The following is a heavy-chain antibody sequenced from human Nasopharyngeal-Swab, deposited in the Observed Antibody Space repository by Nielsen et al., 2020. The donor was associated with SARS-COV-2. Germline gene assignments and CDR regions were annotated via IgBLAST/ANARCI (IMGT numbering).Heavy chain of an antibody. CDR1: GFTFSDYY. J-gene: IGHJ5*02. Sequence: LTCAASGFTFSDYYMSWIRHAPGKGLEWVSYISSSGSTIYYADSVKGRFTISRDNAKNSLYLQMNSLRAEDTAVYYCARRQRITMVRGVRAWFDPWGQGTLVTVSS. CDR3: ARRQRITMVRGVRAWFDP. V-gene: IGHV3-11*01. D-gene: IGHD3-10*01. CDR2: ISSSGSTI.